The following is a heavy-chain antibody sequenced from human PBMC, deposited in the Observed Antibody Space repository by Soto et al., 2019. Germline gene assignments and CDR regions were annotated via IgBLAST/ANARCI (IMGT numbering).Heavy chain of an antibody. Sequence: SVKVSCKASGGTFSSYAISWVRQAPGQGLECMGWINPNSGGTNYAQKFQGRVTMTRDTSISTAYMELSRLRSDDTAVYYCARYYYDSSGTYNWFDPWGQGTLVTVSS. CDR2: INPNSGGT. CDR3: ARYYYDSSGTYNWFDP. V-gene: IGHV1-2*02. D-gene: IGHD3-22*01. CDR1: GGTFSSYA. J-gene: IGHJ5*02.